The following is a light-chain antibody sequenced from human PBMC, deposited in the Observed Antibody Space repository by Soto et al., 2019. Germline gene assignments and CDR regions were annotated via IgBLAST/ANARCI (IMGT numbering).Light chain of an antibody. J-gene: IGLJ2*01. CDR1: SSDVGGYNY. CDR2: DVS. Sequence: QSALTQSASVSGSPGQSITISCTGTSSDVGGYNYVSWYQQHPGKAPKLMFYDVSNRPSGVSNRFSGSKSGNTASLTISGLQAEDEADYYCSSYTSSSTLVVFGGRTKLTVL. V-gene: IGLV2-14*01. CDR3: SSYTSSSTLVV.